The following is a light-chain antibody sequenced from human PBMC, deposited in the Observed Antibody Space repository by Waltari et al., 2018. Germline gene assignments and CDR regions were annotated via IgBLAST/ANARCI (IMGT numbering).Light chain of an antibody. CDR2: AAS. CDR3: QKYNSALLT. CDR1: QDIGDL. J-gene: IGKJ3*01. Sequence: DIQMTQSPSSLSASVGDRVTITCRASQDIGDLLAWYQQKPGKLPDLLIYAASTLRSGAPSRFSGSGSGTEFTRTITSLQPEDVGTYYCQKYNSALLTFGPGTTVDIK. V-gene: IGKV1-27*01.